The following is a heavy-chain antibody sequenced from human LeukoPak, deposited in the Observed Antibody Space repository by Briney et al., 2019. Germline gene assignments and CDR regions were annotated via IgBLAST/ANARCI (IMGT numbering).Heavy chain of an antibody. CDR1: GFTFSRYW. V-gene: IGHV3-74*01. Sequence: GGSPRLSCAASGFTFSRYWMHWVRQPPGKGLVWVSRLNEEGSITNYADSVKGRFTVSRDNAKHTVYLEMNSLRVEDTAVYYCARDMTGNEDYWGQGIPVTVSS. CDR3: ARDMTGNEDY. CDR2: LNEEGSIT. D-gene: IGHD1-14*01. J-gene: IGHJ4*02.